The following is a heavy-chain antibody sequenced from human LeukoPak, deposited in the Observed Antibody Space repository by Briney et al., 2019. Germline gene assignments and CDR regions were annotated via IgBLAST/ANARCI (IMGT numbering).Heavy chain of an antibody. Sequence: SETLSLTCTVSGGSISSYYWSWIRQPPGKGLEWIGYIYYSGSTNYNPSLKSRVTISVDTSKNQFSLKLSSVTAADAAVYYCARAQITTSGSNWFDPWGQGTLVTVSS. J-gene: IGHJ5*02. V-gene: IGHV4-59*01. CDR1: GGSISSYY. D-gene: IGHD4-11*01. CDR3: ARAQITTSGSNWFDP. CDR2: IYYSGST.